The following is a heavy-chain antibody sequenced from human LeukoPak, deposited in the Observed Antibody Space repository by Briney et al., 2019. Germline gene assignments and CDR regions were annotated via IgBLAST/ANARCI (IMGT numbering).Heavy chain of an antibody. J-gene: IGHJ3*02. CDR2: IWYDGSNK. V-gene: IGHV3-33*01. Sequence: PGWSLRLSCAASGFTFSSYGMHWVRQAPGKGLEWVAVIWYDGSNKYYADSVKGRFTISRDNSKNTLYLQMNSLRAEDTAVYYCARDRPHTAMVFSLDGGLIDIWGQGTMVTVSS. CDR3: ARDRPHTAMVFSLDGGLIDI. D-gene: IGHD5-18*01. CDR1: GFTFSSYG.